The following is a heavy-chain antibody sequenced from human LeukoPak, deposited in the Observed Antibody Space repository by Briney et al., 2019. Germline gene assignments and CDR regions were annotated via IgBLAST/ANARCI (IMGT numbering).Heavy chain of an antibody. J-gene: IGHJ5*02. CDR1: GGSISSGSYY. CDR2: IYTSGST. Sequence: SQTLSLTCTVSGGSISSGSYYWSWIRQPAGKGLEWIGRIYTSGSTNYNPSLKSRVTISVDTSKNQFSLKLSSVTAADTAVYYCARIGGGDSSSLFDPWGQGTLVTVSS. V-gene: IGHV4-61*02. D-gene: IGHD6-6*01. CDR3: ARIGGGDSSSLFDP.